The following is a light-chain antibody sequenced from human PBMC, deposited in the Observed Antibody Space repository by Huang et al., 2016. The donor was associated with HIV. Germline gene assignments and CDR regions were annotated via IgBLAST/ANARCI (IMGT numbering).Light chain of an antibody. V-gene: IGKV1-5*03. Sequence: DIQMTQSSSTLSASVGDRVTIACRASQSISTWLAWYQQKPGRAPNLLIYEESTLESGVQSRFSGGGSGTDFTLTITSLQPDDFATYYCQQYNGFPWTFGQGTKVEV. CDR1: QSISTW. CDR2: EES. CDR3: QQYNGFPWT. J-gene: IGKJ1*01.